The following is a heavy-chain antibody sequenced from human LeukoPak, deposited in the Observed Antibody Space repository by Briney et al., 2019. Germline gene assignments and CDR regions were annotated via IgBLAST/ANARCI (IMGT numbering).Heavy chain of an antibody. CDR2: IIPIFGTA. V-gene: IGHV1-69*06. D-gene: IGHD5-18*01. J-gene: IGHJ4*02. CDR1: GGTFSSYA. CDR3: AGSGYSYGKDY. Sequence: ASVKVSCKASGGTFSSYAISWVRQAPGQGLEWMGGIIPIFGTANYAQKFQGRVTITADKSTSTAYMELSSLRSGDTAVYYCAGSGYSYGKDYWGQGTLVTVSS.